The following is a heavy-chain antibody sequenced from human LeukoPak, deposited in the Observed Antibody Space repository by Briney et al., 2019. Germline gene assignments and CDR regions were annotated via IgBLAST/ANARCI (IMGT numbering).Heavy chain of an antibody. V-gene: IGHV4-39*07. J-gene: IGHJ4*02. CDR2: IYYSGST. D-gene: IGHD3-10*01. CDR1: GGSISSSSYY. CDR3: ARVNLSGSGARFDY. Sequence: SETLSLTCTVSGGSISSSSYYWGWIRQPPGKGLEWIGSIYYSGSTYYNPSLKSRVTISVDTSKNQFSLKLSSVTAADTAVYYCARVNLSGSGARFDYWGQGTLVTVSS.